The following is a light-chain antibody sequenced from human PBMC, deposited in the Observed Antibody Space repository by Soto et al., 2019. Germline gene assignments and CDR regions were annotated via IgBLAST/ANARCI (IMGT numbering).Light chain of an antibody. V-gene: IGLV2-14*01. CDR3: SSYTRSSTLGV. CDR1: SSDVGGYNY. CDR2: DVS. Sequence: QSALTQPVSVXGSPGQSITISCTGTSSDVGGYNYVSWYQQHPGKAPKLMIYDVSNRPSGVSNRFSGSKSGNTASLTISGLQAEDEADYYCSSYTRSSTLGVFGTGTKVTV. J-gene: IGLJ1*01.